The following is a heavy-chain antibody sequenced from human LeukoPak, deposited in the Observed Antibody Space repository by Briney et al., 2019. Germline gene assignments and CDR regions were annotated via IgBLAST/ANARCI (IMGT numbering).Heavy chain of an antibody. CDR2: INPNSGGT. Sequence: GASVKVSCKASGYTFTGYYMHWVRQAPGQGLEWMGWINPNSGGTNYAQKFQGRVTMTRDTSISTAYMELCSLRSDDAAVYYCARTGIDIVVVPAAVNWFDPWGQGTLVTVSS. D-gene: IGHD2-2*01. CDR1: GYTFTGYY. V-gene: IGHV1-2*02. CDR3: ARTGIDIVVVPAAVNWFDP. J-gene: IGHJ5*02.